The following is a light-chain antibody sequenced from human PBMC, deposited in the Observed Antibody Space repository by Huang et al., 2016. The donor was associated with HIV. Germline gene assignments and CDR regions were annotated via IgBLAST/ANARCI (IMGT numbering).Light chain of an antibody. CDR1: PGIGNN. V-gene: IGKV3-15*01. J-gene: IGKJ2*01. CDR3: QQYNNWPRT. Sequence: EMVLTQSPDTLSVSPGGGATLSCRASPGIGNNLAWYQQKPGQAPRLLIYGASTRVAGIPVRFSGSGSETDFTLTIRSLQSEDSAVYYCQQYNNWPRTFGQGTKLQIK. CDR2: GAS.